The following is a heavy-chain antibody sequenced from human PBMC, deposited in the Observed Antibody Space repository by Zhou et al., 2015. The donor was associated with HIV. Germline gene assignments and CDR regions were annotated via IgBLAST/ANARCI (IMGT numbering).Heavy chain of an antibody. Sequence: QVQLVQSGAEVKKPGASVKVSCKASGYTFTSYYMHWVRQAPGQGLEWMGWISAYNGNTNYAQKLQGRVTMTTDTSTSTAYMELRSLRSDDTAVYYCARRRITMIVVEAFDIWGQGTMVTVSS. CDR2: ISAYNGNT. CDR1: GYTFTSYY. J-gene: IGHJ3*02. V-gene: IGHV1-18*04. CDR3: ARRRITMIVVEAFDI. D-gene: IGHD3-22*01.